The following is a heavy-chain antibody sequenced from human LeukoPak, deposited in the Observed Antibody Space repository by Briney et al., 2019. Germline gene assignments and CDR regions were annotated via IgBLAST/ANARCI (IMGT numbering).Heavy chain of an antibody. J-gene: IGHJ4*02. D-gene: IGHD4-17*01. CDR3: ARGSKSYGDYIRSRIHYFDY. CDR2: ISYDGSNK. V-gene: IGHV3-30*04. Sequence: RGCIRFSRAATGFTFSSFAMQGVAQSPGKGLEWVAVISYDGSNKYYADSVKGRFTISRDNSKNTLYLQMNSLRAEDTAMYYCARGSKSYGDYIRSRIHYFDYWGQGTLVTVSS. CDR1: GFTFSSFA.